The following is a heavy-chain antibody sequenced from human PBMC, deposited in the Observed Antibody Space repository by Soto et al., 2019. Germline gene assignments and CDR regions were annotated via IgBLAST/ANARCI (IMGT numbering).Heavy chain of an antibody. V-gene: IGHV3-23*01. CDR3: AKPIYYDVWSGSDY. CDR1: GFTFSSYA. J-gene: IGHJ4*02. Sequence: EVQLLESGGGLVQPGGSLRLSCAASGFTFSSYAMSWVRQAPGKELEWVSAISGSGGSTYYADSVKGRFTISRDNSKKTLYLQMNSLRAADTAVYYCAKPIYYDVWSGSDYWGQGTLVTVSS. CDR2: ISGSGGST. D-gene: IGHD3-3*01.